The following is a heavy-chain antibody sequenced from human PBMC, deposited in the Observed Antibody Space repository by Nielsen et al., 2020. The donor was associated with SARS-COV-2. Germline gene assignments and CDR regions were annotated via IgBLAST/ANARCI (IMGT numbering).Heavy chain of an antibody. V-gene: IGHV4-61*01. Sequence: SETLSLTCTVSGGSVSSGSYYWSWIRQPPGKGLEWIGYIYYSGSTNYNPSLKSRVTISVDTSKNQFSLKLSSVTAADTAVYYCARDPGYSSGGWFDPWGQGTLVTVSS. J-gene: IGHJ5*02. CDR3: ARDPGYSSGGWFDP. CDR1: GGSVSSGSYY. D-gene: IGHD6-19*01. CDR2: IYYSGST.